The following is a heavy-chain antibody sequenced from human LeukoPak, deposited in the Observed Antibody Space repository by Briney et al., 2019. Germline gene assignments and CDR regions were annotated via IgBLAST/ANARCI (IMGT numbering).Heavy chain of an antibody. CDR1: GFTFSDYY. Sequence: GGSLRLSCAASGFTFSDYYMSWIRQAPGKGLEWVSYISSSGSTIYYADSVKGRFTISRDNAKNSLYLQMNSLRAEDTAVYYWARDLHGYGDYLYNWFDPWGQGNLVNGSS. J-gene: IGHJ5*02. CDR3: ARDLHGYGDYLYNWFDP. V-gene: IGHV3-11*04. CDR2: ISSSGSTI. D-gene: IGHD4-17*01.